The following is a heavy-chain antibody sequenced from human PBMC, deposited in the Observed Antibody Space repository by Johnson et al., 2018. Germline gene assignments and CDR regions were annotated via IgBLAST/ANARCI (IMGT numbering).Heavy chain of an antibody. Sequence: QVQLVQSGGGVVQPGRSLRLSCAASGFTFSSYAMHWVRQAPGKGLEWVVVISYDGSNKYYADSVKGRFTISRDNSKNTLYLQMNSLRAEDTAVYYCGRDSCSGGSCYSFYYYYYMDVWGKGTTVTVSS. J-gene: IGHJ6*03. CDR3: GRDSCSGGSCYSFYYYYYMDV. D-gene: IGHD2-15*01. V-gene: IGHV3-30-3*01. CDR2: ISYDGSNK. CDR1: GFTFSSYA.